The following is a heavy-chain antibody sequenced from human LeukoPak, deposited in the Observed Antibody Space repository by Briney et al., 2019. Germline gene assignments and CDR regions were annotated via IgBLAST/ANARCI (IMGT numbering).Heavy chain of an antibody. CDR1: GFTFSTYD. CDR3: AREIRETVVTRHYYYGIDV. Sequence: GGSLRLSCAASGFTFSTYDMHWVRQVTGKGLEWVSAIGTGDDTYYLGSVKGRFTISRENAKNVLYLRMSSLRAEDTAVYYCAREIRETVVTRHYYYGIDVWGQGTTVTVSS. V-gene: IGHV3-13*01. D-gene: IGHD2-15*01. J-gene: IGHJ6*02. CDR2: IGTGDDT.